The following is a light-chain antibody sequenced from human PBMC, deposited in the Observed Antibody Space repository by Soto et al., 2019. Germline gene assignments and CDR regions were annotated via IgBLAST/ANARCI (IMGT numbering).Light chain of an antibody. CDR2: AAS. V-gene: IGKV1-12*01. CDR1: QGISSW. J-gene: IGKJ4*01. CDR3: QQADPFPLT. Sequence: DIQMTQSPSSVSASVGDRVTITCRASQGISSWLAWYQQKPGKAPNLLIYAASSLKSGVPSMFRGRPSGTDFTLTLSRLEHEDFAIYYYQQADPFPLTFGGWTKVEIK.